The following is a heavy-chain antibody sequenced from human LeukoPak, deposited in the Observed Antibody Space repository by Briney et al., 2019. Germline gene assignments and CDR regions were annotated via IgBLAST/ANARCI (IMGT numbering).Heavy chain of an antibody. CDR1: GFTFSSYG. Sequence: GGSLRLSCAASGFTFSSYGMSWVRQAPGKGLEWVANIKQDGSEKYYVDSVKGRITISRDNSRNTLYLQMNSLRAEDTAVYYCARDLATRQRTGLYDSWGQGALVTVSS. CDR2: IKQDGSEK. V-gene: IGHV3-7*01. D-gene: IGHD3-16*02. CDR3: ARDLATRQRTGLYDS. J-gene: IGHJ4*02.